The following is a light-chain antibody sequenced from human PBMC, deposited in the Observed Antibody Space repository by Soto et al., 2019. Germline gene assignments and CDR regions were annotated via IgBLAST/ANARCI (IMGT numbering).Light chain of an antibody. Sequence: EVVRTQSPETLSVSPGERVTLSFRASQSVRSNLAWYQQKPGQSPRLLIYGASTRATGIPARFSGSGSGTEFTLTISSLQSEDFAVYYCQQYNNLPPITFGQGTLLEIK. CDR3: QQYNNLPPIT. CDR2: GAS. CDR1: QSVRSN. J-gene: IGKJ5*01. V-gene: IGKV3-15*01.